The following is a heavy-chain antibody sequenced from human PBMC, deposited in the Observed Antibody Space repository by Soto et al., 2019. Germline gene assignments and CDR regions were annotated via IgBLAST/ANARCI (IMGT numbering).Heavy chain of an antibody. V-gene: IGHV1-2*02. CDR1: GYTFTGYY. D-gene: IGHD6-6*01. CDR3: ARGSIAARRGAYNWFDP. CDR2: INPNSGGT. Sequence: QVQLVQSGAEVKKPGASVKVSCKASGYTFTGYYMHWVRQAPGQGLEWMGWINPNSGGTNYAQKFQGRVTMTRDTSISTAYMELSRLRSDDTAVYYCARGSIAARRGAYNWFDPWGQGTLVTVSS. J-gene: IGHJ5*02.